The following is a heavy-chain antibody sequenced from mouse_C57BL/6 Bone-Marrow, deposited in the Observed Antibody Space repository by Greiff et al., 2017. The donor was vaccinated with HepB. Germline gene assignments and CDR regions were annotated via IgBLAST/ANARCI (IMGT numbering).Heavy chain of an antibody. D-gene: IGHD1-1*01. J-gene: IGHJ4*01. CDR2: IYPRSGNT. V-gene: IGHV1-81*01. Sequence: QVQLKQSGAELARPGASVKLSCKASGYTFTSYGISWVKQRTGQGLEWIGEIYPRSGNTYYNEKFKGKATLTADKSSSTAYMELRSLTSEDSAVYFCARRNYVAMDYWGQGTSVTVSS. CDR1: GYTFTSYG. CDR3: ARRNYVAMDY.